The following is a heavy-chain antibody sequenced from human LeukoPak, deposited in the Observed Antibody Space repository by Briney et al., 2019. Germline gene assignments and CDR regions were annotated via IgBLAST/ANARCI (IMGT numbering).Heavy chain of an antibody. CDR1: GGSISSGSYY. CDR3: ARLNVVGDYWFDP. D-gene: IGHD2-21*02. V-gene: IGHV4-61*02. J-gene: IGHJ5*02. CDR2: IYTSGST. Sequence: PSQTLSLTCTVSGGSISSGSYYWSWIRQPAGKGLEWIGRIYTSGSTNYNPSLKSRVTISVDTSKNQFSLKLSSVTAADTAVYYCARLNVVGDYWFDPWGQGTLVTVSS.